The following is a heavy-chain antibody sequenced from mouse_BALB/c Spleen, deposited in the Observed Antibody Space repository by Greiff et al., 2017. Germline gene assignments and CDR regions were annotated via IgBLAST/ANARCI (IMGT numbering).Heavy chain of an antibody. CDR1: GFTFSSYG. CDR2: ISSGGRYT. V-gene: IGHV5-6*01. J-gene: IGHJ2*01. CDR3: ARRPGLSYYFDY. D-gene: IGHD3-3*01. Sequence: VQLQQSGGDLVKPGGSLKLSCAASGFTFSSYGMSWVRQTPDKRLEWVATISSGGRYTYYPDSVKGRFTISRDNAKNTLYLQMSSLKSEDTAMYYGARRPGLSYYFDYWGQGTTRTVSA.